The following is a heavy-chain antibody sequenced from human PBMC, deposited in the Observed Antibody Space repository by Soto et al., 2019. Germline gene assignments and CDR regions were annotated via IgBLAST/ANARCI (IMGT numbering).Heavy chain of an antibody. D-gene: IGHD3-10*02. Sequence: QVQLQESGPGLVKPSGTLSLTCAVSGVSLSNPNWWAWVRQAPGKGLEWIGEIAHSGSTNYNPSLNSRVTISLDGAKNQFPRKLSSVAAADSSVYYCARGICYAFDIWGQGTMVTVSS. CDR1: GVSLSNPNW. J-gene: IGHJ3*02. V-gene: IGHV4-4*02. CDR2: IAHSGST. CDR3: ARGICYAFDI.